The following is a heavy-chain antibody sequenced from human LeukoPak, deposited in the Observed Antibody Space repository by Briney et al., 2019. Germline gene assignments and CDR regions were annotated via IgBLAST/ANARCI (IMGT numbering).Heavy chain of an antibody. J-gene: IGHJ4*02. Sequence: GGSLRLSCAASGFTFSNQWMHWVRQVPGKGLEWVSGINTDGSTTIYADSVKGRFAVSRDNAKNTLYLQMNSLRAEDAAVYYCATVTWDHCWGQGTLVTVSS. CDR2: INTDGSTT. D-gene: IGHD1-26*01. CDR3: ATVTWDHC. CDR1: GFTFSNQW. V-gene: IGHV3-74*01.